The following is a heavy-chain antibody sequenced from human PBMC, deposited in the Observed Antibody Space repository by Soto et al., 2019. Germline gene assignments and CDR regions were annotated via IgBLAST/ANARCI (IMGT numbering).Heavy chain of an antibody. V-gene: IGHV4-34*01. CDR2: INHSGST. D-gene: IGHD3-10*01. J-gene: IGHJ5*02. CDR1: GGSVSDFY. CDR3: ATNPRGKNWFDP. Sequence: XGTLSLTFAVYGGSVSDFYWSWIRQPPGKGLEWIGEINHSGSTNYNPSLKSRVTISIDTTKKQFSLKLSSVTAADTAVYYCATNPRGKNWFDPWGQGTLVTVPS.